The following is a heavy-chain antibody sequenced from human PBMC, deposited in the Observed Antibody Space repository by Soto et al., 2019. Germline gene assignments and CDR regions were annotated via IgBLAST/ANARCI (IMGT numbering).Heavy chain of an antibody. CDR1: GFIFSTYS. J-gene: IGHJ4*02. CDR3: VRAMGSSSSKDAY. V-gene: IGHV3-21*01. CDR2: ISSSSGFI. Sequence: EVQLVESGGGLVKPGGSLRLSCAASGFIFSTYSMKWVRQAPGKGLEWVSSISSSSGFISYADSVKGRFTISRDNAKNSLYLQMNSLRAEDTALYYCVRAMGSSSSKDAYWGQGTLVTVSS. D-gene: IGHD6-6*01.